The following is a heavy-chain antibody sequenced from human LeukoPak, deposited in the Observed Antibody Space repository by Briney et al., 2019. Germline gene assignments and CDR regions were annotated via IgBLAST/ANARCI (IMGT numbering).Heavy chain of an antibody. CDR1: GFTFSSYG. CDR2: ISYDGSNK. V-gene: IGHV3-30*18. Sequence: GSLRLSCAASGFTFSSYGVHWVRQAPGKGLEWVAVISYDGSNKYYADSVKGRFTISRDNSKNTLYLQMNSLRAEDTAVYYCAKDLKGYFDWLLYPYGLGYGMDVWGKGTTVTVSS. D-gene: IGHD3-9*01. CDR3: AKDLKGYFDWLLYPYGLGYGMDV. J-gene: IGHJ6*04.